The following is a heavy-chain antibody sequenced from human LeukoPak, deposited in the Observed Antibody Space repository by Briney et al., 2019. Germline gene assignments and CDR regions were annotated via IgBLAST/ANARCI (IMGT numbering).Heavy chain of an antibody. CDR1: GASINSYKW. CDR3: ARDRPYSSYDSSGYYRVYYYYYMDV. D-gene: IGHD3-22*01. V-gene: IGHV4-4*02. Sequence: PSGTLSLTCAVSGASINSYKWWSWLRQTPGKGLEWIGEISHSGRTNYNPSLKSRVIMSVDESKNQISLRLTSVTAADTAVYYCARDRPYSSYDSSGYYRVYYYYYMDVWGKGTTVTVSS. CDR2: ISHSGRT. J-gene: IGHJ6*03.